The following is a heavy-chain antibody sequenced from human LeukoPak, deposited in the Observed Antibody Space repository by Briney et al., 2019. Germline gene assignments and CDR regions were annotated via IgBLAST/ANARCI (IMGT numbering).Heavy chain of an antibody. V-gene: IGHV3-48*03. CDR3: ARDQQWLGLDY. Sequence: GGSLRLSCAASGFTFSSYEMNWVRQAPGKGLEWVSYISSSGSTIYYADSVKGRFTISRDNAKNSLYLQMNSLRAEDTAVYYCARDQQWLGLDYWGQGTLVTVSS. J-gene: IGHJ4*02. CDR1: GFTFSSYE. CDR2: ISSSGSTI. D-gene: IGHD6-19*01.